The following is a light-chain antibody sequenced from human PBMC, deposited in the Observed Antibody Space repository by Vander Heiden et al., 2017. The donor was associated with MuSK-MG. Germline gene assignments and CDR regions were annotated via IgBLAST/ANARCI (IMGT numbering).Light chain of an antibody. CDR3: QQSDSSQWT. V-gene: IGKV1-39*01. Sequence: DIQMTQSPSSLSASVGDRVTITCRASQSISNFLNWYQQKPGIAPKLLIYAASSLQSGVPSRFSGSGSGTDFTLTISSLQPEDFATYYCQQSDSSQWTFGQGTKVEIK. J-gene: IGKJ1*01. CDR2: AAS. CDR1: QSISNF.